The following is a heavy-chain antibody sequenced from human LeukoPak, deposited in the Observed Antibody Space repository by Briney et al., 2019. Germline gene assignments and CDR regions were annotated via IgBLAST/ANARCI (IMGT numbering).Heavy chain of an antibody. V-gene: IGHV3-48*01. CDR2: ISRSSSTL. CDR1: GFTFSSYS. Sequence: PGGSLRLSCAASGFTFSSYSMSWVPQAPAKGLEKLSYISRSSSTLNYADSVKGRFTISRDNAKNSLYQQMNSLRAEDTAVYYCARDSSGYDFWGGYYTWPKGEAFDIWGQGTMVTVSS. D-gene: IGHD3-3*01. CDR3: ARDSSGYDFWGGYYTWPKGEAFDI. J-gene: IGHJ3*02.